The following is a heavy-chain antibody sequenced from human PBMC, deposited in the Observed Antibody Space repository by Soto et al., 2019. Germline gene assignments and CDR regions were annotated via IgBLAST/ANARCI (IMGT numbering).Heavy chain of an antibody. V-gene: IGHV4-59*01. CDR2: IYYSGST. Sequence: ETLSLTCTVSGGSISSYYWSWIRQPPGKGLEWIGYIYYSGSTNYNPSLKSRVTISVDTSKKQFSLKLTSVTAADTAVYYCARGPTVTGYYYYMDVWGKGTTVTVSS. CDR3: ARGPTVTGYYYYMDV. D-gene: IGHD4-17*01. CDR1: GGSISSYY. J-gene: IGHJ6*03.